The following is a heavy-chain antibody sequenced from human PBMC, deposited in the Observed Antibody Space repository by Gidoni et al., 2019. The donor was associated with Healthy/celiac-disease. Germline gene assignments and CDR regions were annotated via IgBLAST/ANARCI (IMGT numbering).Heavy chain of an antibody. Sequence: QVQLVQSGAEVKKPGASVKVSCKASGYTFTSYYMHWVRQAPGQGLERMGIINPSGGSTSYAQKFQGRVTMTRDTSTSTVYMELSSLRSEDTAVYYCARVFSSGYCFDYWGQGTLVTVSS. V-gene: IGHV1-46*03. CDR3: ARVFSSGYCFDY. CDR1: GYTFTSYY. D-gene: IGHD3-22*01. J-gene: IGHJ4*02. CDR2: INPSGGST.